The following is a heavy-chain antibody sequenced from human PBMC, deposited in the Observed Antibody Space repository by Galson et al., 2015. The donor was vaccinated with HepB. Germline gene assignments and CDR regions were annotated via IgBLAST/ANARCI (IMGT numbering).Heavy chain of an antibody. D-gene: IGHD2-2*01. V-gene: IGHV3-30*18. CDR2: ISYDGSNK. CDR3: AKDRGSTSSHYYYGMDV. CDR1: GFTFSSYG. J-gene: IGHJ6*02. Sequence: SLRLSCAASGFTFSSYGMHWVRQAPGKGLEWVAVISYDGSNKYYADSVKGRFTISRDNSKNTLYLQMNSLRAEDTAVYYCAKDRGSTSSHYYYGMDVWGQGTTVTVSS.